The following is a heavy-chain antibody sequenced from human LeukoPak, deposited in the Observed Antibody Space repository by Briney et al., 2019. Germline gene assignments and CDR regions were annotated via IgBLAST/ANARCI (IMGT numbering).Heavy chain of an antibody. CDR1: GFTFSRYA. V-gene: IGHV3-23*01. CDR3: AKMTGLSRADF. Sequence: GGSLRLSCTASGFTFSRYAMRWVRQVPGKGLEWVSAISGSGDSTYYADSVRGRFTVSRDNSKNTLYLQMNSLRPEDTAVYYCAKMTGLSRADFWGQGTLVTVSS. CDR2: ISGSGDST. J-gene: IGHJ4*02.